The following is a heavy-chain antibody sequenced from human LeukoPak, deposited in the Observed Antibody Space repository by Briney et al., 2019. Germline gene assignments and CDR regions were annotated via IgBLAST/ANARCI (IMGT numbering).Heavy chain of an antibody. CDR2: ISNDGSNK. J-gene: IGHJ6*02. Sequence: PGGSLRLSCAASGFTFSSYGMHWVRQAPGKGLEWVAFISNDGSNKDYVDSVKGRFTISRDNSKNTLYLQMSSLRPEDTAVYNCVKDPTAAAGTFMDVWGQGTTVTVSS. V-gene: IGHV3-30*18. D-gene: IGHD6-13*01. CDR3: VKDPTAAAGTFMDV. CDR1: GFTFSSYG.